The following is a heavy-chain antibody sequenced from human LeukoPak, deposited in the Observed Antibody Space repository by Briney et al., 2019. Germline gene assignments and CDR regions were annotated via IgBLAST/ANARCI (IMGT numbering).Heavy chain of an antibody. D-gene: IGHD6-19*01. Sequence: PGGSLRLSCAASGFTFSSYSMNWVRQAPGKGLEWVSSISSSSSYIYYADSVKGRFTISRDNAKNSLYLQMNSLRAEDTAVYYCASNIAVVAYYTFDIWGQGTMVTVSS. J-gene: IGHJ3*02. CDR1: GFTFSSYS. CDR3: ASNIAVVAYYTFDI. V-gene: IGHV3-21*01. CDR2: ISSSSSYI.